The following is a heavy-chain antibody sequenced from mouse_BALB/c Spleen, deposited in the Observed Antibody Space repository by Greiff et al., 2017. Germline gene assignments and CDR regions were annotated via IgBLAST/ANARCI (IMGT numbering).Heavy chain of an antibody. V-gene: IGHV5-17*02. CDR3: ASPYYDYDRGYAMDY. J-gene: IGHJ4*01. CDR2: ISSGSSTI. Sequence: DVKLVESGGGLVQPGGSRKLSCAASGFTFSSFGMHWVRQAPEKGLEWVAYISSGSSTIYYADTVKGRFTISRDNPKNTLFLQMTSLRSEDTAMYYCASPYYDYDRGYAMDYWGQGTSVTVSS. CDR1: GFTFSSFG. D-gene: IGHD2-4*01.